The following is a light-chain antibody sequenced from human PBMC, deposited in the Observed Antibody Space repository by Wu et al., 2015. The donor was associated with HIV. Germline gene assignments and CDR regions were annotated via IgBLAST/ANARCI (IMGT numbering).Light chain of an antibody. Sequence: EIVMTQSPATLSVSPGERVTLSCRASQSVRDDLAWYQQKPGQAPRLLIFGASTRATGIPARFSGSGSGTEFTLTISSMQSEDFAVYFCQQYNNWPWTFGQGTKVELK. CDR2: GAS. CDR1: QSVRDD. CDR3: QQYNNWPWT. V-gene: IGKV3-15*01. J-gene: IGKJ1*01.